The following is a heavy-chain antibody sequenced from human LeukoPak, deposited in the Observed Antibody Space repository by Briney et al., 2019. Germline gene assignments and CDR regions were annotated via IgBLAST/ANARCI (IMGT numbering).Heavy chain of an antibody. Sequence: EASVKVSCKASGYTFTSYDINWVRQATGQGLEWMGWMNPNSGNTGYAQKFQGRVTITRNTSISTAYMELSSLRSEDTAVYYCATSSGYYYYGWAYFDYWGQGTLVTVSS. J-gene: IGHJ4*02. CDR3: ATSSGYYYYGWAYFDY. D-gene: IGHD3-22*01. V-gene: IGHV1-8*01. CDR1: GYTFTSYD. CDR2: MNPNSGNT.